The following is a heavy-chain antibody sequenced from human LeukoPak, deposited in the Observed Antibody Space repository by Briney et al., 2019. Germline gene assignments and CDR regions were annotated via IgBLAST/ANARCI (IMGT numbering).Heavy chain of an antibody. CDR2: ISGSGGCT. CDR1: GFTFSSYA. V-gene: IGHV3-23*01. D-gene: IGHD2-2*01. Sequence: PGGSLRLSCAASGFTFSSYAMSWVRQAPGKGLEWVSAISGSGGCTYYADSVKGRFTISRDNSKNTLYLQMNSLRAEDTAVYYCAKCGGDIVVVPAAMDFDYWGQGTLVTVSS. J-gene: IGHJ4*02. CDR3: AKCGGDIVVVPAAMDFDY.